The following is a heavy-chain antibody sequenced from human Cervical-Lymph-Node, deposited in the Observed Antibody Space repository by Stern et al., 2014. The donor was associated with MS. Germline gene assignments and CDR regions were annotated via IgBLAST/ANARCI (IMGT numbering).Heavy chain of an antibody. Sequence: QVTLRESVPALVKPTQTLTLTCSFSGFSFITSGTRVSWIRQPPGRALEWLARIDWNDKTFYNSSQLTRLSISKDTSKNQVVLTMTNVDPVDTATYYCARMMGSGYRHYFDYWGQGIPVTVSS. CDR3: ARMMGSGYRHYFDY. J-gene: IGHJ4*02. D-gene: IGHD3-3*01. CDR1: GFSFITSGTR. V-gene: IGHV2-70*04. CDR2: IDWNDKT.